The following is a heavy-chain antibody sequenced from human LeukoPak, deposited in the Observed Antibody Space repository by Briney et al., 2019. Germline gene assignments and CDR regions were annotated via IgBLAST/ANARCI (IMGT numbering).Heavy chain of an antibody. CDR3: TKAQLPRHELGNFYYDS. CDR2: ASYDESSI. Sequence: PGGSLRLFCAASGFAFNNYVMSWVRQAPDKGLEWVAVASYDESSIYYADSVKGRFTISRDNSKNTPFLQMNSLRSEDTALYYCTKAQLPRHELGNFYYDSWGQGTLVTVSS. D-gene: IGHD7-27*01. J-gene: IGHJ4*02. CDR1: GFAFNNYV. V-gene: IGHV3-30*18.